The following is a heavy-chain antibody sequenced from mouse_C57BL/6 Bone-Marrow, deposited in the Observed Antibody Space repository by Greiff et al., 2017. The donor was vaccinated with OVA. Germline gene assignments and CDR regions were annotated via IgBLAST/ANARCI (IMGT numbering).Heavy chain of an antibody. V-gene: IGHV5-6*02. CDR1: GFTFSSYG. J-gene: IGHJ2*01. D-gene: IGHD3-3*01. Sequence: DVMLVESGGDLVKPGGSLKLSCAASGFTFSSYGMSWVRQTPDKRLEWVATISSGGSYTYYPDSVKGRFTISRDNAKNTLYLQMSSLKSEDTAMYYCARQGQYPYYFDYWGQGTTLTVSS. CDR2: ISSGGSYT. CDR3: ARQGQYPYYFDY.